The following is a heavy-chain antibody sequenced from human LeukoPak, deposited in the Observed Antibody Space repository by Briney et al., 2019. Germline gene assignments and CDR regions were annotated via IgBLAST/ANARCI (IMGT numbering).Heavy chain of an antibody. J-gene: IGHJ4*02. CDR3: ARTTSFTASGYDY. CDR1: GYTFTSYG. V-gene: IGHV1-8*03. D-gene: IGHD6-25*01. Sequence: ASVKVSCKASGYTFTSYGISWVRQAPGQGLEWMGWMNPNNGDSGYAQKFQGRVTITRDTSISTSYMELRSLRSDDTAVYFCARTTSFTASGYDYWGQGTLVTVSS. CDR2: MNPNNGDS.